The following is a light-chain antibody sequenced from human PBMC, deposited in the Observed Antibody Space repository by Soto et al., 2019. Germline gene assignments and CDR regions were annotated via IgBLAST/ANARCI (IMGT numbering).Light chain of an antibody. CDR1: QSISSY. CDR2: GAS. CDR3: QNYNSWPLT. J-gene: IGKJ1*01. Sequence: TRSASLRDGVTVTSRASQSISSYLAWYQQKPGQAPKLLIYGASTLATAVPASFSGSGSGTDFTLTISSLQSEDFAVYYCQNYNSWPLTCGEGTKGDIK. V-gene: IGKV3-15*01.